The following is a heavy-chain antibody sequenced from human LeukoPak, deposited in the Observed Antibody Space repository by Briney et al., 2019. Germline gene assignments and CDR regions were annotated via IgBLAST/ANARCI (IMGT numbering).Heavy chain of an antibody. CDR1: GGSISSSSYY. D-gene: IGHD2-2*01. CDR2: IYYSGST. J-gene: IGHJ6*02. CDR3: AREDCSSTSCYYYYYYGMDV. V-gene: IGHV4-39*07. Sequence: SETLSLTCTVSGGSISSSSYYWGWIRQPPGKGLEWIGSIYYSGSTYYNPSLKSRVTISVDTSKNQFSLKLSSVTAADTAVYYCAREDCSSTSCYYYYYYGMDVWGQGTTVTVSS.